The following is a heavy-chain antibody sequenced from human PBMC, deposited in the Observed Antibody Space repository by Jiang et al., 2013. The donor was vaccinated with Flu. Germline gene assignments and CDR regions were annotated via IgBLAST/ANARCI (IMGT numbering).Heavy chain of an antibody. CDR2: INPNSGGT. CDR3: ARVNYYDSSGYSVY. Sequence: GAEVKKPGASVKVSCKASGYSFIGYYMHWVRQAPGQGLEWMGWINPNSGGTNYAQKFQGRVTMTRDTSISTAYMELSRLRSDDTAVYYCARVNYYDSSGYSVYWGQGTLVTVSS. V-gene: IGHV1-2*02. D-gene: IGHD3-22*01. J-gene: IGHJ4*02. CDR1: GYSFIGYY.